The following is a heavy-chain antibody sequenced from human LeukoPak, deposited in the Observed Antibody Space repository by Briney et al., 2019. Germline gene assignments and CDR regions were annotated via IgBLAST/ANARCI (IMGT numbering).Heavy chain of an antibody. J-gene: IGHJ4*02. D-gene: IGHD2-8*02. Sequence: GGSPRLSCAASGFTVSTNFMSWVRQAPGKGLEWVSLIYGGGNTYYADSVKGRFTISRDNSKNTLYLQMNNLRAEDTAVYYCVRESRGTDTVGYWGQGTLVTVSS. V-gene: IGHV3-53*01. CDR2: IYGGGNT. CDR3: VRESRGTDTVGY. CDR1: GFTVSTNF.